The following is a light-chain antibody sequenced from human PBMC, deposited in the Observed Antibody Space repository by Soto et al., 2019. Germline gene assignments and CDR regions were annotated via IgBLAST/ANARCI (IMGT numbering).Light chain of an antibody. J-gene: IGLJ1*01. CDR2: DVS. CDR1: SSDVGGYNY. CDR3: NSYTISSTV. Sequence: QSVLTQPASVSGSPGQSITISCTGTSSDVGGYNYVSWYQQHPGRAPKLLIYDVSDRPSGVSNRFSGSKSGNTASLTISGLQAEDEADYYCNSYTISSTVFGTGTQLTVL. V-gene: IGLV2-14*01.